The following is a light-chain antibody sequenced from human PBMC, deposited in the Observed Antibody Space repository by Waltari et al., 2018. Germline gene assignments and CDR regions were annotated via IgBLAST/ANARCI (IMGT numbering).Light chain of an antibody. J-gene: IGKJ3*01. CDR3: QKYNSAPLT. Sequence: DIQMTQSPSSLSASVGDRVTITCRASQSISSYLNWYQQKPGKAPKLLIYAASHLQSGVPSRFSGSGSATDFTLTISSLQPEDVATYYCQKYNSAPLTFGPGTKVDIK. V-gene: IGKV1-39*01. CDR1: QSISSY. CDR2: AAS.